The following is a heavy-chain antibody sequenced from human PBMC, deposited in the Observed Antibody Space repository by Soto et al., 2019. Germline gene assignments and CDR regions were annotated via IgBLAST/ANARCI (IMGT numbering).Heavy chain of an antibody. J-gene: IGHJ4*02. CDR1: GFTFSNYW. CDR2: IKQDGSEK. CDR3: TRARYNWDPDFDY. D-gene: IGHD1-20*01. Sequence: GGSLRLSCAASGFTFSNYWMSRVRQAPGKGLEWVANIKQDGSEKNYVDSVKGRFTISRDNAKNSLFLQMNSLRAEDTAVYYCTRARYNWDPDFDYWGQGTLVTVSS. V-gene: IGHV3-7*01.